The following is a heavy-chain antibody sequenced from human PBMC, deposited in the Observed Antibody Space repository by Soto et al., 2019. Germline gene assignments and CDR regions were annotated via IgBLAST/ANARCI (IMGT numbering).Heavy chain of an antibody. V-gene: IGHV4-61*01. Sequence: QVQLQESGPGLVKPSETLSLTCSVSGGSISSGSYYWTWIRQPPGKGLEWIGYIYSSGGTSYNPSPKXRXTXXVATSKNQFSLKLSSVTAADTAVYYCARDGDGYDHWGQGTLVTVSS. CDR1: GGSISSGSYY. D-gene: IGHD5-12*01. J-gene: IGHJ1*01. CDR2: IYSSGGT. CDR3: ARDGDGYDH.